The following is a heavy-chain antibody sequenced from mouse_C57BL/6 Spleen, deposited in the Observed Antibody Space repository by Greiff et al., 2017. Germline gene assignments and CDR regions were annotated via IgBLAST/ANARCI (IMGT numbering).Heavy chain of an antibody. CDR1: GYTFTDYE. J-gene: IGHJ2*01. V-gene: IGHV1-15*01. CDR3: TRTSGSSSDY. D-gene: IGHD1-1*01. Sequence: VQLQQSGAELVRPGASVTLSCKASGYTFTDYEMHWVKQTPVHGLEWIGAIDPETGGTAYNQKFKGKAILTADKSSSTAYVELRSLTSEDSAIYYCTRTSGSSSDYWGQGTTLTVSS. CDR2: IDPETGGT.